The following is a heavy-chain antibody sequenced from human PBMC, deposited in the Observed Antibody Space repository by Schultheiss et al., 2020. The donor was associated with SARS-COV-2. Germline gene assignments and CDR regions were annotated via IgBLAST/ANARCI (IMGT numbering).Heavy chain of an antibody. D-gene: IGHD4-11*01. CDR3: AREGYSNYVVWFDP. Sequence: SQTLSLTCTVSGDSISGGFGRSSYWSWIRLSPGKGLEWIGYISNSGSTNYNPSLKSRVTISVDTSKNQFSLKLSSVTAADTAVYYCAREGYSNYVVWFDPWGQGTLVTVSS. V-gene: IGHV4-61*01. CDR2: ISNSGST. CDR1: GDSISGGFGRSSY. J-gene: IGHJ5*02.